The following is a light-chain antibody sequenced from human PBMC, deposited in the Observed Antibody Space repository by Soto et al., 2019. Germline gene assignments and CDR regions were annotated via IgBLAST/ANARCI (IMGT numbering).Light chain of an antibody. V-gene: IGLV2-14*01. Sequence: QSVLTQPASVSGSPGQSITISCTGTSSDVGGYNYVSWYQQHPGKAPKFMIYDVSNRPSGVSNRFSGSKSGNTASLTISGLQAEDEADYYCSSYTTSNTRQIVFGTGPKVTVL. CDR1: SSDVGGYNY. CDR2: DVS. J-gene: IGLJ1*01. CDR3: SSYTTSNTRQIV.